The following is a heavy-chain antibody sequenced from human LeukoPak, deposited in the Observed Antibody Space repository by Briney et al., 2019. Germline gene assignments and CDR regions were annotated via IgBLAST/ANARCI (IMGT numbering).Heavy chain of an antibody. CDR1: GGSINSGSNY. D-gene: IGHD6-6*01. Sequence: SETQSLTCTVSGGSINSGSNYWSWIQQPAGKGLEWIGRIYTSGSTNYNPSLKSRVTISVDTSKNQFSLKLTSVTAADTAVYFCARGVFTSLNWFDPWGQGTLVTVSS. CDR2: IYTSGST. V-gene: IGHV4-61*02. J-gene: IGHJ5*02. CDR3: ARGVFTSLNWFDP.